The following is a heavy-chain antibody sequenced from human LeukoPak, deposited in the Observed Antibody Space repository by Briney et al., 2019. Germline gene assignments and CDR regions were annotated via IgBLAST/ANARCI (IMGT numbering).Heavy chain of an antibody. Sequence: PSETLSLTCTVSGDSIDSYYWSWIRQPPGKGLEWIGYIYYRGTTSYNPFLKSRVTISVDTSKNQFSLKLNSVTAADTAVYYCARLPRYGGYDHFDYRGQGILVIVSS. V-gene: IGHV4-59*12. CDR2: IYYRGTT. CDR1: GDSIDSYY. D-gene: IGHD5-12*01. CDR3: ARLPRYGGYDHFDY. J-gene: IGHJ4*02.